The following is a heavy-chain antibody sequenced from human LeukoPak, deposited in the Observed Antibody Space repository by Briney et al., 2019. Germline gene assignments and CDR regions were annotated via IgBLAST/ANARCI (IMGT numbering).Heavy chain of an antibody. CDR2: INWNGGST. CDR1: GFTFDDYG. J-gene: IGHJ6*03. D-gene: IGHD2-21*02. Sequence: GGSLRLSCAASGFTFDDYGMSWVRQAPGKGLEWVSGINWNGGSTGYADSVKGRFTISRDNAKNSLYLQMNSLRAEDTALYYCARAYCGGDCYPIDYYYYYMDVWGKGTQSPSP. V-gene: IGHV3-20*04. CDR3: ARAYCGGDCYPIDYYYYYMDV.